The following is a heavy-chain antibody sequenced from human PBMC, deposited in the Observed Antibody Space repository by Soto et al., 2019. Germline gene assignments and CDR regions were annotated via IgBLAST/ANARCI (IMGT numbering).Heavy chain of an antibody. CDR3: ARHLPAAMTQYYYYYGMDV. CDR2: IYYSGST. Sequence: SETLSLTCTVSGGSISSSSYYWGWIRQPPGKGLEWIGSIYYSGSTYYNPSLKSGVTISVDTSKNQFSLKLSSVTAADTAVYYSARHLPAAMTQYYYYYGMDVWSQRTTVTVSS. V-gene: IGHV4-39*01. CDR1: GGSISSSSYY. J-gene: IGHJ6*02. D-gene: IGHD2-2*01.